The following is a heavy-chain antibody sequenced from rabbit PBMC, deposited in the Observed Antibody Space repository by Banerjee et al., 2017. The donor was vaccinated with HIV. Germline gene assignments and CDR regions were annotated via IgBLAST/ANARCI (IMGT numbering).Heavy chain of an antibody. V-gene: IGHV1S43*01. CDR2: IYNGDDSA. J-gene: IGHJ4*01. D-gene: IGHD6-1*01. CDR1: GIDFSSYYR. Sequence: QQQLEETGGGLVKPGGTLTLTCKASGIDFSSYYRMCWVCQAPGRGLELIACIYNGDDSAYYASWVTGRFTISRSTSLNTVDLQMTSLTAADTATYFCTRVHAGYAGYGYDAGYYFDLWGPGTLVTFS. CDR3: TRVHAGYAGYGYDAGYYFDL.